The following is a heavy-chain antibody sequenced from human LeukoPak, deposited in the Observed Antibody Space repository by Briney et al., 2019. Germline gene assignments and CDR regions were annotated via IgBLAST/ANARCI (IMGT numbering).Heavy chain of an antibody. D-gene: IGHD5-18*01. V-gene: IGHV4-31*11. CDR2: IYYSGST. Sequence: SETLSLTCAVSGGSISSGGYSWSWIRQHPGKGLEWIGNIYYSGSTYYNPSLKSRVTISIDTSKNQFSLKLSSVTAADTAVYYCARKGYSYGSSFDYWGQGTLVTVSS. J-gene: IGHJ4*02. CDR3: ARKGYSYGSSFDY. CDR1: GGSISSGGYS.